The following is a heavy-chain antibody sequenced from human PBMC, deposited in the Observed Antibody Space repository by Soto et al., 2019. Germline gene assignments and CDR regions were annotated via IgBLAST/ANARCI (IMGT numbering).Heavy chain of an antibody. CDR1: GFTFSSYG. CDR2: ISYDGSNK. D-gene: IGHD3-16*02. J-gene: IGHJ6*02. V-gene: IGHV3-30*18. Sequence: HPGGSLRLSCAASGFTFSSYGMHWVRQAPGKGLEWVAVISYDGSNKYYVDSVKGRFTISRDNSKNTLYLQMNSLRAEDTAVYYCAKDIPYDYVWGSYLGYYSMDVWGQGTTVTVSS. CDR3: AKDIPYDYVWGSYLGYYSMDV.